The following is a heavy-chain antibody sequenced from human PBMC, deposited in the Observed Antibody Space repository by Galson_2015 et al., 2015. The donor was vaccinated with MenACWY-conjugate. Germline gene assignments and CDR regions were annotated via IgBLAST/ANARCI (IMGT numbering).Heavy chain of an antibody. CDR3: ATSRVTAVVGTEFFQN. CDR1: GLTFSTYA. CDR2: ITTSGGST. Sequence: SLRLSCAASGLTFSTYAMSWVRQAPGKGLEWVSLITTSGGSTYYADSVKGRFTISRDNSKNMVYLQMSSLRVEDTAVYYCATSRVTAVVGTEFFQNWGQGTLVTVPS. D-gene: IGHD2-2*01. V-gene: IGHV3-23*01. J-gene: IGHJ1*01.